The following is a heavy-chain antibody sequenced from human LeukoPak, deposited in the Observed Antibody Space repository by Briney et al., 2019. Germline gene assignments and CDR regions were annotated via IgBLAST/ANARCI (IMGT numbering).Heavy chain of an antibody. D-gene: IGHD1-1*01. V-gene: IGHV3-33*06. CDR2: IWYDGSNK. Sequence: GRSLRLSCAASGFTFSSYGMHWVRQAPGKGLEWVAVIWYDGSNKYYADSVKGRFTISRDNSKNTLYLQMNSLRAEDTAVYYCAKDRGDNWNDDPVAGYWGQGTLVTVSS. J-gene: IGHJ4*02. CDR3: AKDRGDNWNDDPVAGY. CDR1: GFTFSSYG.